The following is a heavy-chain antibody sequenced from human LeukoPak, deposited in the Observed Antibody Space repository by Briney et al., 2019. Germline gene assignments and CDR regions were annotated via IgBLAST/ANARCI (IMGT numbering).Heavy chain of an antibody. V-gene: IGHV3-48*01. Sequence: GGSLRLSCAASGFTFSSYSMNWVRQAPGKGLEWDSYISSSSSTIYYADSVKGRFTISRDNAKNSLYLQMNSLRAEDTAVYYCARDFYSSSWGSRYYYYGMDVWGQGTTVTVSS. CDR1: GFTFSSYS. D-gene: IGHD6-13*01. J-gene: IGHJ6*02. CDR3: ARDFYSSSWGSRYYYYGMDV. CDR2: ISSSSSTI.